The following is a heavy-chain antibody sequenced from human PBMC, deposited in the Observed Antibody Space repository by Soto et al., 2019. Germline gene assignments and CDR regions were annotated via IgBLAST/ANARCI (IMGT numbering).Heavy chain of an antibody. CDR3: TSWFGKPYYYYGMDV. J-gene: IGHJ6*02. V-gene: IGHV3-23*01. CDR1: GFTFSSYA. D-gene: IGHD3-10*01. CDR2: ISGSGGST. Sequence: GGSLRLSCAASGFTFSSYAMSWVRQAPGKGLEWVSAISGSGGSTYYADSVKGRFTISRDNSKNTLYLQMNSLRAEDTAVYYRTSWFGKPYYYYGMDVWDQGTTVTVSS.